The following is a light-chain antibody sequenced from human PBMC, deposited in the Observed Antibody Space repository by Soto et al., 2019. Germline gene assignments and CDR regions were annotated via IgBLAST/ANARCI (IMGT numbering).Light chain of an antibody. J-gene: IGKJ1*01. CDR1: QSVSSY. Sequence: EIVLTQSPAILSMSPGERATLSCRASQSVSSYFAWYQQKPGQAPMLLIYDASNRATGVPARFSGSGSGTEFTLTISSLEPEDFAVYYCQQRRYWPVTFGQGTKVEIK. V-gene: IGKV3-11*01. CDR3: QQRRYWPVT. CDR2: DAS.